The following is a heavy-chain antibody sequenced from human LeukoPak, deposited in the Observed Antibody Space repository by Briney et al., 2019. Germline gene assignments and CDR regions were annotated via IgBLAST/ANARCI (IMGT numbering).Heavy chain of an antibody. J-gene: IGHJ4*02. V-gene: IGHV1-69*06. CDR3: ARETGYAYGRAPLDY. Sequence: SVKVSCKASGGTFSTFGISWVRQAPGQGLEWMGGIIPMSGTVNNAQKFQGRVTITADKSTGTAYMELSSLRSDDTAVYYCARETGYAYGRAPLDYWGQGTLVTVTS. D-gene: IGHD5-18*01. CDR1: GGTFSTFG. CDR2: IIPMSGTV.